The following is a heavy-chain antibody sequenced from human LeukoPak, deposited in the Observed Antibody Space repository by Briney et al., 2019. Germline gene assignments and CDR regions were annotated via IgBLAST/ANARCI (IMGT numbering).Heavy chain of an antibody. CDR2: ISKSDGST. Sequence: GGSLRLSCAASGFAFSSYAMTWVRQAPGKGLAWVSSISKSDGSTYYADSAKGRFTISRDNSKNTVYLHMDSLRVEDTAIYYCARGALIPDFRGQGTPVTVSS. D-gene: IGHD2-21*01. V-gene: IGHV3-23*01. CDR1: GFAFSSYA. CDR3: ARGALIPDF. J-gene: IGHJ4*02.